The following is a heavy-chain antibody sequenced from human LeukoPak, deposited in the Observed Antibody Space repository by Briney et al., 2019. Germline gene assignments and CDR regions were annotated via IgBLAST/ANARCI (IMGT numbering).Heavy chain of an antibody. J-gene: IGHJ4*02. D-gene: IGHD2-15*01. CDR1: GFTFDDYA. CDR3: AKDREVAATTGALDY. CDR2: ISWNSGSI. V-gene: IGHV3-9*01. Sequence: GGSLRLSCAASGFTFDDYAMHWVRQAPGKGLEWVSSISWNSGSIGYADSVKGRFTISRDNAKNSLYLQMNSLRAEDTALYYCAKDREVAATTGALDYWGQGTLVTVSS.